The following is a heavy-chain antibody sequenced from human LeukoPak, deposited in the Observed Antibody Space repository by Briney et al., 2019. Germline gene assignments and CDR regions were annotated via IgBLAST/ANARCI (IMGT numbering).Heavy chain of an antibody. Sequence: SETLSLTCTVSGVSISSYYWSWIRQPPGKGLEWIGYIYYSGSTNYNPSLKSRVTISINTSKNQFSLKLSSVTAADTAVYYCARETSQKGAHYMDVWGKGTTVTISS. D-gene: IGHD3-16*01. V-gene: IGHV4-59*01. CDR3: ARETSQKGAHYMDV. CDR1: GVSISSYY. CDR2: IYYSGST. J-gene: IGHJ6*03.